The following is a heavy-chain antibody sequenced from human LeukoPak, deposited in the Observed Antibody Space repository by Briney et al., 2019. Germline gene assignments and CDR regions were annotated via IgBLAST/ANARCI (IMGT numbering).Heavy chain of an antibody. Sequence: ASVKVSCKAFGYTFTRYYMHWVRQAPGQGPEWMGVINPSGTWTTYPQKFQGRLTLTRDMSTTTDYLELRSLRSEDTAVYYCARDNSVRDEAWWFNPWGQGTLVTVSS. CDR3: ARDNSVRDEAWWFNP. CDR2: INPSGTWT. J-gene: IGHJ5*02. D-gene: IGHD5-24*01. CDR1: GYTFTRYY. V-gene: IGHV1-46*01.